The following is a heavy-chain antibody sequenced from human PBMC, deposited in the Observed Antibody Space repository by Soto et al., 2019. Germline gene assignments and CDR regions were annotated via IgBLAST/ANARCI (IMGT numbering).Heavy chain of an antibody. CDR2: ISYDGSNQ. V-gene: IGHV3-30*18. D-gene: IGHD6-13*01. CDR1: GFPFSSYG. Sequence: QVELAESGGGVVQPGRSLRLSCAASGFPFSSYGMHWVRQAPGKGLEWVAVISYDGSNQYYADSVKGRFTISRDNSKNTLYLEVNSLRPEDTAVYFCAKSRMGSSWYEGDSWGQGTLVTVSS. J-gene: IGHJ4*02. CDR3: AKSRMGSSWYEGDS.